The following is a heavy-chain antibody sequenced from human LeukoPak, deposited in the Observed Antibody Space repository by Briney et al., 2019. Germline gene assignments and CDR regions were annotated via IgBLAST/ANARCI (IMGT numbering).Heavy chain of an antibody. CDR2: IYYSGST. CDR3: ARGWKYQLLMWFDP. J-gene: IGHJ5*02. D-gene: IGHD2-2*01. CDR1: GGSISSHY. Sequence: SETLSLTCTVSGGSISSHYWSWIRQPPGKGLEWIGYIYYSGSTNYNPSLKRRVSISVDTSKNQFSLKLSSVTAADTAVYYCARGWKYQLLMWFDPWGQGTLVTVSS. V-gene: IGHV4-59*11.